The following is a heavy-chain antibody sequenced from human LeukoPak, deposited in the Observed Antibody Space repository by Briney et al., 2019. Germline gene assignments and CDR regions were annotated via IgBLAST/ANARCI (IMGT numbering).Heavy chain of an antibody. CDR3: AKDRSQLWYSPDAFDI. CDR2: ISGSGGST. CDR1: GLTFSSYA. V-gene: IGHV3-23*01. J-gene: IGHJ3*02. Sequence: PGGSLRLSCAASGLTFSSYAMSWVRQAPGKGLEWVSGISGSGGSTYYADSVRGRFTISRDNFKNTLYLQMNSLRAEDTAVYYCAKDRSQLWYSPDAFDIWGQATMVTVSS. D-gene: IGHD5-18*01.